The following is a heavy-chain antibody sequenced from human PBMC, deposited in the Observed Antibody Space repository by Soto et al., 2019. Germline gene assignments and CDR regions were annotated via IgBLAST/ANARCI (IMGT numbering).Heavy chain of an antibody. V-gene: IGHV4-31*03. J-gene: IGHJ4*02. CDR2: IYYSGST. Sequence: PSETLSLTCTVSGGSIRSGGYYWSWSRQHPGEGLEWIGYIYYSGSTYYNPSLKSRVTISADTSKNQFSLKLSSVTAADTAVYYCARGFPYSNYFDYWGQGTLVTVSS. CDR1: GGSIRSGGYY. CDR3: ARGFPYSNYFDY. D-gene: IGHD4-4*01.